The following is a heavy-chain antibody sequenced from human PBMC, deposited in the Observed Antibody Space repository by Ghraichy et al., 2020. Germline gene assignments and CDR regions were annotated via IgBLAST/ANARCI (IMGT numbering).Heavy chain of an antibody. CDR3: AKGPAHTWFGSGIDY. Sequence: GGSLRLSCAASGFTFSDYALNWVRQAPGKGLEWVSGLSGTGYNIFYADSVKGRFTISRDNSKNTLYLQMNSLRVEDTAAYYCAKGPAHTWFGSGIDYWGQGTLVTVSP. V-gene: IGHV3-23*01. D-gene: IGHD3-10*01. CDR1: GFTFSDYA. CDR2: LSGTGYNI. J-gene: IGHJ4*02.